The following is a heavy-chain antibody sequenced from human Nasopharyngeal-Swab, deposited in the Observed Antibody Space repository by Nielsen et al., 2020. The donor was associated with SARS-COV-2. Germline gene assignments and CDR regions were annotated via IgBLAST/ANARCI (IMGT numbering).Heavy chain of an antibody. J-gene: IGHJ4*02. CDR1: GFTFSDYY. CDR3: ARGYVWYYDSSCHY. CDR2: ISSSGSTI. Sequence: GGSLRLSCAASGFTFSDYYMSWIRQAPGKGLEWVSYISSSGSTIYYADSVKGRFTISRDNAKNSLYLQMDSLRAEDTAVYYCARGYVWYYDSSCHYWGQGTLVTVSS. V-gene: IGHV3-11*04. D-gene: IGHD3-22*01.